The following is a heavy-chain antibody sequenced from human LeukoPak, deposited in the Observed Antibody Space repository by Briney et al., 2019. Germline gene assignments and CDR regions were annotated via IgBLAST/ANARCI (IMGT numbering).Heavy chain of an antibody. J-gene: IGHJ6*02. Sequence: QPGRSLRLSCAAPGFTFSSYGMHWVRQAPGKGLEWVAIISYDGSNKYYADSVKGRFTISRDNSTNTLYLQMNSLRAEDTAVYYCAKIAVAGSYGMDVWGQGTTVTVSS. V-gene: IGHV3-30*18. CDR3: AKIAVAGSYGMDV. CDR1: GFTFSSYG. D-gene: IGHD6-19*01. CDR2: ISYDGSNK.